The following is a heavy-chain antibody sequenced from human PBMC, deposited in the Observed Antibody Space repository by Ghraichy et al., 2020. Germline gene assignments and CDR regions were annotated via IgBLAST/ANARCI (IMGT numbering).Heavy chain of an antibody. CDR2: IYYNGNT. Sequence: SETLSLTCTVSGGSISSYYWNWIRQPPGRGLEWIGYIYYNGNTNYNPSLKSRVTISQDTSNNRFSMRLRSVTAAATAVYYCARGLNSGHYYYYYMDVWGKGTTGTVSS. CDR3: ARGLNSGHYYYYYMDV. J-gene: IGHJ6*03. V-gene: IGHV4-59*01. CDR1: GGSISSYY. D-gene: IGHD1-26*01.